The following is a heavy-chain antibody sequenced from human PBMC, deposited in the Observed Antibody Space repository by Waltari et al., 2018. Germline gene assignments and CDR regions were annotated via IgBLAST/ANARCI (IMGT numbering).Heavy chain of an antibody. J-gene: IGHJ4*02. CDR2: IYPGDSDT. D-gene: IGHD6-13*01. CDR3: ARCRAAAGSSAFDS. CDR1: GYTFTRFS. V-gene: IGHV5-51*01. Sequence: EVQLVQSGADIRQPGESLKISCKASGYTFTRFSIAWVRQMPGKVLEWMGAIYPGDSDTRYSPSFQGQVSFAADKSSTTAYLQWSSLKASDTAMYYCARCRAAAGSSAFDSWGQGTL.